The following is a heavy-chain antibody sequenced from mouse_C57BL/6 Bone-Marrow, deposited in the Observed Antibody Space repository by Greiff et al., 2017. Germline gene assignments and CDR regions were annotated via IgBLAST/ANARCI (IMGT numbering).Heavy chain of an antibody. D-gene: IGHD1-1*01. CDR1: GYTFTSYW. CDR3: ARSVTTIDSYYAMDY. J-gene: IGHJ4*01. V-gene: IGHV1-64*01. Sequence: VQLQQPGADLVKPGASVKLSCTASGYTFTSYWMPWVQQTPGQGLEWIGMIRPNSGSTNYNEKFKSQATLTVDKSSSTAYMQLSSLTSEDSAVYYCARSVTTIDSYYAMDYWGQGTSVTVSS. CDR2: IRPNSGST.